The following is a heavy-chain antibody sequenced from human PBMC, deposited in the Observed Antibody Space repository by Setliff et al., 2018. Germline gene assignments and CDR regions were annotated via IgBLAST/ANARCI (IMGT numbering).Heavy chain of an antibody. V-gene: IGHV1-69*05. D-gene: IGHD3-22*01. CDR2: IIPFFRTA. CDR3: ARGQGHYYDSSGCLDY. CDR1: GGTFSSYA. Sequence: SVKVSCKASGGTFSSYAVNWVRQAPGQGLEWMGGIIPFFRTANYAQNFQDRVTITTDKTTSTAFMELSSLRSEDTAVYFCARGQGHYYDSSGCLDYWGQGTLVTVSS. J-gene: IGHJ4*02.